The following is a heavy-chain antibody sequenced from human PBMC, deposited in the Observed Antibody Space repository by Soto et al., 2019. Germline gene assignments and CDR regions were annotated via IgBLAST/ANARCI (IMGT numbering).Heavy chain of an antibody. Sequence: PGGSLRLSCAASGFTFSSYSMNWVRQAPGKGLEWVSSISSSSSYIYYADSVKGRFTISRDNAKNSLYLQMNSLRAEDTAVYYCARDGAWDSSGYYYGEYYYYGMDVWGQGTTVTVSS. D-gene: IGHD3-22*01. CDR3: ARDGAWDSSGYYYGEYYYYGMDV. V-gene: IGHV3-21*01. CDR1: GFTFSSYS. J-gene: IGHJ6*02. CDR2: ISSSSSYI.